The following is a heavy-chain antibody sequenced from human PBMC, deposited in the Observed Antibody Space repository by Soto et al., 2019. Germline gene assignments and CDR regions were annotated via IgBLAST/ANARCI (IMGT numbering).Heavy chain of an antibody. D-gene: IGHD1-20*01. CDR3: ARDRAKWKDYYYYGMDV. CDR2: IYYSGST. CDR1: GGSISSGYDF. J-gene: IGHJ6*02. V-gene: IGHV4-30-4*01. Sequence: QVQLQESGPGLVKPSQTLSLTCTVSGGSISSGYDFWTWIRQPPGKGLEWIGYIYYSGSTYYNPSLKSRLTMSVDTSKNQFSLKLSSVTAADTAVYYCARDRAKWKDYYYYGMDVWGQGTTVTVSS.